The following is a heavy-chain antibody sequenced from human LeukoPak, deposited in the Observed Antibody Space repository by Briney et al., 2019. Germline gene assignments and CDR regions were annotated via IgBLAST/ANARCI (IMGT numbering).Heavy chain of an antibody. V-gene: IGHV3-30*03. D-gene: IGHD1-26*01. CDR2: ISYDGSNK. CDR1: GFTFSSYG. CDR3: ARDLQGELQNY. J-gene: IGHJ4*02. Sequence: GRSLRLSCAASGFTFSSYGMHWVRQAPGKGLEWVAVISYDGSNKYYADSVKGRFTISRDNSKNTLYLQMNSLRAEDTAVYYCARDLQGELQNYWGQGTLVTVSS.